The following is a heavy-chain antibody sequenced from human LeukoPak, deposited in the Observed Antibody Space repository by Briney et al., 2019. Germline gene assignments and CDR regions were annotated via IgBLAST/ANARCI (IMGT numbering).Heavy chain of an antibody. CDR2: IYHSGTT. D-gene: IGHD3-10*01. CDR1: GYSITSSSW. J-gene: IGHJ4*02. V-gene: IGHV4-28*01. Sequence: PSDTLSLTCAVSGYSITSSSWWGWIRQPPGKGLGWIGYIYHSGTTYYNPSLQSRVTMSVDTSKNQFSLKLSSVTAVDTAVYYCARKENVYYYFDYWGQGTLVTVSS. CDR3: ARKENVYYYFDY.